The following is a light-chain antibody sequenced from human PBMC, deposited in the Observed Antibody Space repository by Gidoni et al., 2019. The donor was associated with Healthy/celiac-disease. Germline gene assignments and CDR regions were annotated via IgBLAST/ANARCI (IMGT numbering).Light chain of an antibody. CDR3: NSRDSSGNHVV. CDR2: GKN. Sequence: SSELTQYPAVSVALGQTVRITCPGDSLRSYYASWYQQKPGQAPVLVIYGKNNRPSGIPDRFSGSSSGNTASLTITGAQAEDEADYYCNSRDSSGNHVVFGGGTKLTVL. J-gene: IGLJ2*01. CDR1: SLRSYY. V-gene: IGLV3-19*01.